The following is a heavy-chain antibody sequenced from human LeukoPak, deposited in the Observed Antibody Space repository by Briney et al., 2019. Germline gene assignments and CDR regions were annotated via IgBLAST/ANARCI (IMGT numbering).Heavy chain of an antibody. CDR2: ISYEGSNK. Sequence: RGSLRLSCAASGCTFSSYAMLWVRQAPGEGLVGVADISYEGSNKYYADSVKGRFTISRDNSKNTLYLQMNSLRAEDTAVYYCARDPTYTIFGVVLYYFDYWGQGTLVTVSS. D-gene: IGHD3-3*01. CDR1: GCTFSSYA. J-gene: IGHJ4*02. V-gene: IGHV3-30*04. CDR3: ARDPTYTIFGVVLYYFDY.